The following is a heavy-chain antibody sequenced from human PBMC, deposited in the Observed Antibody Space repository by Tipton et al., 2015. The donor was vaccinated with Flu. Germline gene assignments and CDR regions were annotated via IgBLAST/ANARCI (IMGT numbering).Heavy chain of an antibody. V-gene: IGHV3-9*01. Sequence: SLRLSCAASGFTFDDYAMHWVRQAPGKGLEWVSGISWNSGSIGYADSVKGRFTISRDNAKNSLYLQMNSLRAEDTALYYCAKDILRFLEYSFDYWGQGTLVTVSS. D-gene: IGHD3-3*01. CDR1: GFTFDDYA. CDR2: ISWNSGSI. CDR3: AKDILRFLEYSFDY. J-gene: IGHJ4*02.